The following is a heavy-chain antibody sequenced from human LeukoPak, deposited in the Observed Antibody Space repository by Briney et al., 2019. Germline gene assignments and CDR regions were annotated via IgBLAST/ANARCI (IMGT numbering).Heavy chain of an antibody. CDR2: TYYRSKWYN. CDR3: ARGSSWPTPVPFDY. CDR1: GDSVSSNSAA. J-gene: IGHJ4*02. Sequence: SQTLSLTCAISGDSVSSNSAAWNWIRQSPSRDLEWLGRTYYRSKWYNDYAVSVKSRITINPDTSKNQFSLQLNSVTPEDTAVYYCARGSSWPTPVPFDYWGQGTLVTVSS. V-gene: IGHV6-1*01. D-gene: IGHD6-13*01.